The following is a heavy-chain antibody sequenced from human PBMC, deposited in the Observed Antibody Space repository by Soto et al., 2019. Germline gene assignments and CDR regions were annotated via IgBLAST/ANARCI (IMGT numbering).Heavy chain of an antibody. CDR1: GFTFSSYA. V-gene: IGHV3-23*01. Sequence: PGGSLRLSCAASGFTFSSYAMRWVRQAPGKGLEWVSAISGSGGSTYYADSVKGRFTISRDNSKNTLYLQMNSLRAEGTAVYYCAKGWYYGSGSTDYYYYGMDVWGQGTTVTVSS. CDR2: ISGSGGST. J-gene: IGHJ6*02. D-gene: IGHD3-10*01. CDR3: AKGWYYGSGSTDYYYYGMDV.